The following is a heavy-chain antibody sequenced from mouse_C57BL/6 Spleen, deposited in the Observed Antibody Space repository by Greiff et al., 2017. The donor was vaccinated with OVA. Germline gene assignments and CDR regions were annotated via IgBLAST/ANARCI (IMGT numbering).Heavy chain of an antibody. CDR2: ISTGGGST. J-gene: IGHJ2*01. Sequence: EVMLVESGGGLVQPGGSLKLSCAASGFTFSDYYMYWVRQTPEKRLEWVAYISTGGGSTYYPDTVKGRFTISRDNAKNTLYLQMSRLKSEDTAMYYCARHRGYDANYFDYWGQGTTLTVSS. CDR1: GFTFSDYY. V-gene: IGHV5-12*01. D-gene: IGHD2-3*01. CDR3: ARHRGYDANYFDY.